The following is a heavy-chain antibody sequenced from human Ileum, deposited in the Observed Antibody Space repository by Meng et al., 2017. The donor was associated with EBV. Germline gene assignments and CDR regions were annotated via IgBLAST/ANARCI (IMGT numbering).Heavy chain of an antibody. V-gene: IGHV4-59*08. Sequence: PLQASCPGRVTPSDILSLPCTVSGGAISSYCWILSRHPPGKGLEWIGYISYRRSTNYNPAHKSQVTISVDTSKNQFSLNLSSVTAADTALYYCARGGWSLDYWGQGTLVTVSS. CDR2: ISYRRST. D-gene: IGHD2-15*01. CDR1: GGAISSYC. CDR3: ARGGWSLDY. J-gene: IGHJ4*02.